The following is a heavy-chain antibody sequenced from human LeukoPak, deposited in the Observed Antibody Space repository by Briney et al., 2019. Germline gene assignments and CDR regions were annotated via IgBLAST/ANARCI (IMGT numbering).Heavy chain of an antibody. D-gene: IGHD5-24*01. V-gene: IGHV1-2*02. CDR3: VRPRDGYTGPFDY. J-gene: IGHJ4*02. CDR2: INPSSGAT. CDR1: GYTFTAYY. Sequence: ASVKVSCKASGYTFTAYYLHWVRQAPGQGLEWMGWINPSSGATKYVQKFQARVTMTRDTSIRTAYMELNSLRSDDTAVYYCVRPRDGYTGPFDYWGQGSLATVSS.